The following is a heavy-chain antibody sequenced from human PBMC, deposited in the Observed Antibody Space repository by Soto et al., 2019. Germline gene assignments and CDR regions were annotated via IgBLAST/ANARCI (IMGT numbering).Heavy chain of an antibody. CDR3: ARSQGSSTSLEIYYYYYYGMDV. V-gene: IGHV1-69*01. D-gene: IGHD2-2*01. J-gene: IGHJ6*02. Sequence: QVQLVQSGAEVKKPGSSVKVSCKASGGTFSSYAISWVRQAPGQGLEWMGGIIHISGTANYAQKFQGRVTITADESTSTAYMELSSLRSEDTAVYYWARSQGSSTSLEIYYYYYYGMDVWGQGTTVTVSS. CDR2: IIHISGTA. CDR1: GGTFSSYA.